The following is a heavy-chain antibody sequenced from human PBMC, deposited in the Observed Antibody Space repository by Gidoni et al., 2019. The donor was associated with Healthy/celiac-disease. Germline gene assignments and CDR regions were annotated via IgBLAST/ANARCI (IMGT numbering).Heavy chain of an antibody. D-gene: IGHD3-22*01. J-gene: IGHJ3*02. CDR1: GFTVSSNY. CDR2: IYSGGST. V-gene: IGHV3-53*01. Sequence: EVQLVESGGGLLQPGGSLRLSCAASGFTVSSNYMSWVRQAPGKGLEWVSVIYSGGSTYYADSVKGRFTISRDNSKNTLYLQMNSLRAEDTAVYYCARYQYYYDSSGYYADAFDIWGQGTMVTVSS. CDR3: ARYQYYYDSSGYYADAFDI.